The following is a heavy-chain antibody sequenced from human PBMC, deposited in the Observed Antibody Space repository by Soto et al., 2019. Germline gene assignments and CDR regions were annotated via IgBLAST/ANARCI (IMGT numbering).Heavy chain of an antibody. D-gene: IGHD3-22*01. CDR1: GYTFTSYA. Sequence: ASVKVSCKASGYTFTSYAMHWVRQAPGQRLEWMGWINAGNGNTKYSQKFQGRVTITRDTSASTAYMELSSLRSEDTAVYYCARGKIRDYYDSSGYPAEYFQHWGQGTLVTVSS. J-gene: IGHJ1*01. CDR3: ARGKIRDYYDSSGYPAEYFQH. V-gene: IGHV1-3*01. CDR2: INAGNGNT.